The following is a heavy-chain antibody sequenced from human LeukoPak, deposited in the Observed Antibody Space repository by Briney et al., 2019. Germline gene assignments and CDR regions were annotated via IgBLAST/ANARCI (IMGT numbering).Heavy chain of an antibody. CDR1: GFSFSSHA. CDR2: ISASGDTT. CDR3: AKDFRYDFWGYDYMDV. J-gene: IGHJ6*03. D-gene: IGHD3-3*01. Sequence: GGSLRLSCAASGFSFSSHAMNWVRQAPGKGLEWVSGISASGDTTYYVDSVKGRFTISRDNSKSTLYLQMNSLRAEDTAVYYCAKDFRYDFWGYDYMDVWGKGTRVTLSS. V-gene: IGHV3-23*01.